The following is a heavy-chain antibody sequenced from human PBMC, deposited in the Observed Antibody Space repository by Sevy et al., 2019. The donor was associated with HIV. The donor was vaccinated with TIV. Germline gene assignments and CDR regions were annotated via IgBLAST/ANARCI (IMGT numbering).Heavy chain of an antibody. V-gene: IGHV4-31*03. CDR3: ARGEYSSSSVDY. CDR1: GGSISSGGYY. J-gene: IGHJ4*02. D-gene: IGHD6-6*01. CDR2: IYYSGSA. Sequence: SETLSLTCTVSGGSISSGGYYWSWIRQHPGKGLEWIEYIYYSGSAYYNPSLKSRVTISVDTSKNQFSLKLSSVTAADTAVYYCARGEYSSSSVDYWGQGTLVTVSS.